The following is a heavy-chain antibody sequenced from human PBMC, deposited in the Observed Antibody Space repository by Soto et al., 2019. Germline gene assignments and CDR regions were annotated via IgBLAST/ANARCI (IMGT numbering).Heavy chain of an antibody. D-gene: IGHD3-9*01. Sequence: QVQLVQSGAEVKKPGASVKVSCKASGYTFTSYYMHWVRQAPGQGLEWMGIINPSGGSTSYAQKFQGRVTMTRDTSTSRVYMELSSLRSEDTAVYYCARGLPLYYDILASFDPWGQGTLVTVS. J-gene: IGHJ5*02. CDR2: INPSGGST. CDR1: GYTFTSYY. V-gene: IGHV1-46*01. CDR3: ARGLPLYYDILASFDP.